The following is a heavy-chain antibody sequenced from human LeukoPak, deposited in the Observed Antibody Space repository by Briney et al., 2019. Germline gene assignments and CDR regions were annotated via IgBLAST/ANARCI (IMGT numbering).Heavy chain of an antibody. Sequence: GASVKVSCKASGYTFTNYDINWVRQATGQGLEWMGYKNPNSGSSAHAQKFQGRVTITTDASISTAYMEVSGLRSEDTALYYCTREGLDYWGQGTLVTVSS. CDR2: KNPNSGSS. CDR3: TREGLDY. V-gene: IGHV1-8*01. J-gene: IGHJ4*02. CDR1: GYTFTNYD.